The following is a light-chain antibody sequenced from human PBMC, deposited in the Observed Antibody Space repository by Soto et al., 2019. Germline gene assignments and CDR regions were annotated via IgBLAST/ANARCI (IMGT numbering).Light chain of an antibody. Sequence: EVALTQSPATLSLFPGEIATLSGGASHSVGINMVWFQQKSGRAPRLLIYGASSRAAGIPNRFSASGFGTEFNLSISSLQSEDFAVYYCQQYNAWPRTFGQGTKVDIK. V-gene: IGKV3D-15*01. CDR2: GAS. CDR1: HSVGIN. CDR3: QQYNAWPRT. J-gene: IGKJ1*01.